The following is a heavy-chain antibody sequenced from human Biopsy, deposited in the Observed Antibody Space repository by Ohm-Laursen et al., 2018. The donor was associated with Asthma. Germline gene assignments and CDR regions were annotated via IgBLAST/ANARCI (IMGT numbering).Heavy chain of an antibody. D-gene: IGHD3-22*01. CDR2: MYHSGSP. CDR1: GGSITSSSYY. J-gene: IGHJ4*02. Sequence: SETLSLTCTVSGGSITSSSYYWGWIRQPPGKGMGWIGSMYHSGSPYYHPSLKSRATISVDTSKNQLSLKMSSVTAADTAVYFCVRHQYSSSWSTFDYWGQGALVTVSS. CDR3: VRHQYSSSWSTFDY. V-gene: IGHV4-39*01.